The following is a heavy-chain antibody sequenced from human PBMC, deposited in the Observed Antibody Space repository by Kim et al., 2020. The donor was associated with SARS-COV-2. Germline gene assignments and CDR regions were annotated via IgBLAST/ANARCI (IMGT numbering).Heavy chain of an antibody. CDR2: ISSSSSYI. D-gene: IGHD3-3*01. Sequence: GGSLRLSCAASGFTFSSYSMNWVRQAPGKGLEWVSSISSSSSYIYYADSVKGRFTISRDNAKNSLYLQMNSLRAEDTAVYYCAREVYDLDGMDVWGQGTTVTVSS. CDR1: GFTFSSYS. V-gene: IGHV3-21*01. CDR3: AREVYDLDGMDV. J-gene: IGHJ6*02.